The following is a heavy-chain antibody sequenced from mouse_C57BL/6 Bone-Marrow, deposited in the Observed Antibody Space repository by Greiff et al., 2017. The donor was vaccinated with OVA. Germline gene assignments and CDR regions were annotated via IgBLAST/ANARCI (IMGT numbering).Heavy chain of an antibody. J-gene: IGHJ3*01. D-gene: IGHD1-1*01. CDR1: GFSLSTFGMG. CDR2: IWWDDDK. V-gene: IGHV8-8*01. Sequence: QVTLKESGPGILQPSQTLSLTCSFSGFSLSTFGMGVGWIRQPSGKGLEWLAHIWWDDDKYYNPALKSRLTISKDTSKNQVCLKIANVDTADTATYYCARIAPDCYGSSYGFAYWGQGTLVTVSA. CDR3: ARIAPDCYGSSYGFAY.